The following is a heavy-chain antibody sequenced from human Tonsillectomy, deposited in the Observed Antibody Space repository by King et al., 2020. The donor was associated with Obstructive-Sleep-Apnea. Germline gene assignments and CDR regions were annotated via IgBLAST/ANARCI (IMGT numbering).Heavy chain of an antibody. J-gene: IGHJ5*01. CDR3: AKEGGGSGVYWVDS. CDR2: INSRGTT. CDR1: GFTFDSYA. Sequence: QLVQSGGGLVQPGGSLRLSCAASGFTFDSYAMSWVRQAPGKGLEWVSAINSRGTTFYADSVKGRFTISRDNSKYTVDLQVNSLRAEDTAFYYCAKEGGGSGVYWVDSWGQGTLVTVSS. D-gene: IGHD3-10*01. V-gene: IGHV3-23*04.